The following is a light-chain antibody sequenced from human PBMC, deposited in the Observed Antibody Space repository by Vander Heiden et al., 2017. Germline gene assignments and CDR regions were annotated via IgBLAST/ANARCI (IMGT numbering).Light chain of an antibody. CDR3: QQRSNWPLT. J-gene: IGKJ4*01. Sequence: EIVLTQSPATLSLSPGERATLSCRASQTIDNYLAWYQQKPGQAPRLVISDASERATGIPARFSGSGSGTDFTLTITRLEPEDFAVYYCQQRSNWPLTFGGGTKVELK. V-gene: IGKV3-11*01. CDR2: DAS. CDR1: QTIDNY.